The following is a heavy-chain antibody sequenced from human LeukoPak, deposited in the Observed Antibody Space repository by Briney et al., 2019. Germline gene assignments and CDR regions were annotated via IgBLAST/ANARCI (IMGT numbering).Heavy chain of an antibody. J-gene: IGHJ4*02. CDR2: ITPSGDGT. CDR1: GFTFSSPA. V-gene: IGHV3-23*01. D-gene: IGHD1-26*01. Sequence: PGGSLRLSFAASGFTFSSPAMSWVRQAPGKGLEWVSSITPSGDGTYYAASVKGRFTISRDNSKNTLYLQMDSLRAGDTAKYYCAKDSPVATWWGQGTLVTVSS. CDR3: AKDSPVATW.